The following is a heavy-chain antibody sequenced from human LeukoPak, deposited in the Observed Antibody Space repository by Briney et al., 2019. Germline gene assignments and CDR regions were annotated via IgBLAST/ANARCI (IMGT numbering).Heavy chain of an antibody. CDR2: INPSGGST. D-gene: IGHD3-9*01. CDR1: GYTFTSYG. CDR3: ARGAYDILTGERVDY. Sequence: ASVKVSCKASGYTFTSYGISWVRQAPGQGLEWMGIINPSGGSTSYAQKFQGRVTMTRDTSTSTVYMELSSLRSEDTAVYYCARGAYDILTGERVDYWGQGTLVTVSS. V-gene: IGHV1-46*03. J-gene: IGHJ4*02.